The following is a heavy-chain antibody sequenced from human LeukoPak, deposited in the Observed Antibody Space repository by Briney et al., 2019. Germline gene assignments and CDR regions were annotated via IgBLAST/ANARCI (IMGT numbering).Heavy chain of an antibody. CDR3: ATNRAYYGSGSYYSDY. V-gene: IGHV1-69*13. CDR2: IIPIFGTA. J-gene: IGHJ4*02. CDR1: GGTFSSYA. D-gene: IGHD3-10*01. Sequence: SVKVSCKASGGTFSSYAISWVRQAPGQGLEWMGRIIPIFGTANYAQKFQGRVTITADESTSTAYMELSSLRSEDTAVYYCATNRAYYGSGSYYSDYWGQGTLVTVSS.